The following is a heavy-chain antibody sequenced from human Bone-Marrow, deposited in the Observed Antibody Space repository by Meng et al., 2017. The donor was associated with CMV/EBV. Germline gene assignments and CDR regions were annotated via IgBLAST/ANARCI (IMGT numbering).Heavy chain of an antibody. CDR2: ISYDGSNK. D-gene: IGHD3-22*01. Sequence: GGSLRLSCAASGFTFSSYAMHWVRQAPGKGLEWVAVISYDGSNKYYADSVKGRFTISRDNSKNTLYLQMNSLRAEDTAVYYCARALSNYYDSSDDTPIGAFDIWGQGTRVTVSS. J-gene: IGHJ3*02. CDR1: GFTFSSYA. CDR3: ARALSNYYDSSDDTPIGAFDI. V-gene: IGHV3-30*04.